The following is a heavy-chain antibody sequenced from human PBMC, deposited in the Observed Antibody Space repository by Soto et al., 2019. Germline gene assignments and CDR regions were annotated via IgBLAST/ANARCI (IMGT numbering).Heavy chain of an antibody. V-gene: IGHV3-11*01. J-gene: IGHJ3*02. CDR2: ISSSGSTI. Sequence: GGSNRLSCGASGFNFSDYYISWIRQTPGKGVEWVSYISSSGSTIYYADSVKCRFTISRDNAKNSLYLQMNSLRAGHTAVYYCARGGYCSGGRCYSDAFDIWRQRTMVTVSS. CDR3: ARGGYCSGGRCYSDAFDI. CDR1: GFNFSDYY. D-gene: IGHD2-15*01.